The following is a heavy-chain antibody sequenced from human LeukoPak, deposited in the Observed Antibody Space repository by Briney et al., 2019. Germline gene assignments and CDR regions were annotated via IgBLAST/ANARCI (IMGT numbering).Heavy chain of an antibody. CDR2: IIPIFGTA. J-gene: IGHJ4*02. D-gene: IGHD5-12*01. V-gene: IGHV1-69*01. CDR3: ARDGYSGYDYVFDY. Sequence: XAPGQXXXXXGGIIPIFGTANYAQKFQGRVTITADESTSTAYMELSSLRSEDTAVYYCARDGYSGYDYVFDYWGQGTLVTVSS.